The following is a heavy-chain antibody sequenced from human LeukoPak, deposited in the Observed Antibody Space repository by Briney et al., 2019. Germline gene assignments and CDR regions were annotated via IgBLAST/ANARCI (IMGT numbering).Heavy chain of an antibody. V-gene: IGHV3-23*01. Sequence: GGSLRLSCAASGFTFSSYGMSWVRQAPGKGLELVSAISGSGGSTYYADSVKGRFTISRDNSKNTLYLQMNSLRAEDTAVYYCARDRVMITFGGVIVMYNWFDPWGQGTLVTVSS. J-gene: IGHJ5*02. CDR1: GFTFSSYG. CDR3: ARDRVMITFGGVIVMYNWFDP. CDR2: ISGSGGST. D-gene: IGHD3-16*02.